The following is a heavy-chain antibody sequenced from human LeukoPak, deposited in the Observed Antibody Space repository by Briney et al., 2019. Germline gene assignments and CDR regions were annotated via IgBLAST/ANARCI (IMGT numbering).Heavy chain of an antibody. Sequence: GASVKVSCKASGYTFTNYAMHWVRQAPGQRLEWMGWINAGNGNTKYSQKFQGRVTITRDTSASTAYMELSSLRSEDTAVYYCARPVSSGYDFDYWGQGTLVTVSS. CDR1: GYTFTNYA. CDR2: INAGNGNT. CDR3: ARPVSSGYDFDY. D-gene: IGHD3-22*01. J-gene: IGHJ4*02. V-gene: IGHV1-3*01.